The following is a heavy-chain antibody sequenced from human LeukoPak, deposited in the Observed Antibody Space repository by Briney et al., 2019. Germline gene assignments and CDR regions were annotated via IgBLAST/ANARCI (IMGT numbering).Heavy chain of an antibody. CDR3: ARGDYYHGGGRNWFDP. J-gene: IGHJ5*02. CDR1: GGSISSYY. Sequence: SETLSLTCTVSGGSISSYYWSWIRPPPGKGLEWIGYIYYSGSTSHNPSLKSRVTISVDTSKNQFSLKLSSVTAADTAVYFCARGDYYHGGGRNWFDPWGQGTLVTVSS. CDR2: IYYSGST. D-gene: IGHD3-16*01. V-gene: IGHV4-59*08.